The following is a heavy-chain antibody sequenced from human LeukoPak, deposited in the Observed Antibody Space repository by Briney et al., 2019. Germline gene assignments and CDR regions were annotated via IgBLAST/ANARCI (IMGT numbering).Heavy chain of an antibody. D-gene: IGHD1-1*01. Sequence: GGSLRLSCAASGFTFSDYYMSWIRQAPGKGLGWVSYISSSGSTIYYADSVKGRFTISRDNAKNSLYLQMNSLRAEDTAVYYCAYYHVNEEPPTFWGQGTLVTVSS. CDR1: GFTFSDYY. CDR3: AYYHVNEEPPTF. J-gene: IGHJ4*02. CDR2: ISSSGSTI. V-gene: IGHV3-11*04.